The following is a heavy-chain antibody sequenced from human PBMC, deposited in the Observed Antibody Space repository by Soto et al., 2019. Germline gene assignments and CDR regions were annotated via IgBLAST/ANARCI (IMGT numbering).Heavy chain of an antibody. D-gene: IGHD2-15*01. V-gene: IGHV3-23*01. Sequence: EVQLLESGGGLVQPGGSLRLSCAASGFSFSTYAMAWVRQAPGKGLDWVSLISATGGSTYYADSVKGRFTISRDNSKNILHLQLNSLRAEDTALYYCTRDSNTADVGPHPIGYFDLWGRGTLVTVSA. CDR2: ISATGGST. J-gene: IGHJ2*01. CDR3: TRDSNTADVGPHPIGYFDL. CDR1: GFSFSTYA.